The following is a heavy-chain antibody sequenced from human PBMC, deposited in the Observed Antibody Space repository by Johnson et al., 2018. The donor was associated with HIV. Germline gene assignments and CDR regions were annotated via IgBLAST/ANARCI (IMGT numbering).Heavy chain of an antibody. CDR1: GFTVSKNY. Sequence: EVQLVESGGGLVQPGGSLRLSCAASGFTVSKNYMTWVRQAPGKGLEWVSIIYSGGNTYYADSVKGRFTIPRDNAKNTLYLQMNSLRAEDTAVYYCARDAGGGRIVVDYDAFDIWGQGTMVTVSS. CDR2: IYSGGNT. CDR3: ARDAGGGRIVVDYDAFDI. V-gene: IGHV3-66*01. J-gene: IGHJ3*02. D-gene: IGHD3-22*01.